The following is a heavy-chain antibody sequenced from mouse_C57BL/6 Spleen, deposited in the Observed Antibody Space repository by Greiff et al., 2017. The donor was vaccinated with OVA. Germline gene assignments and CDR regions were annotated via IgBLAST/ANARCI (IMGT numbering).Heavy chain of an antibody. CDR1: GYAFSSYW. CDR2: IYPGDGDT. Sequence: QVQLKQSGAELVKPGASVKISCKASGYAFSSYWMNWVKQRPGKGLEWIGQIYPGDGDTNYNGKFKGKATLTADKSSSTAYMQLSSLTSEDSAVYFCASPGYDDGTNFDYWGQGTTLTVSS. D-gene: IGHD2-2*01. V-gene: IGHV1-80*01. J-gene: IGHJ2*01. CDR3: ASPGYDDGTNFDY.